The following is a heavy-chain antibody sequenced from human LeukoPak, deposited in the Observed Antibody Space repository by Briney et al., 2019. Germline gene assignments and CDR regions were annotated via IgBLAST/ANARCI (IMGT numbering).Heavy chain of an antibody. D-gene: IGHD1-26*01. J-gene: IGHJ4*02. Sequence: GASVKVSCKASGYTFTSYGISWVRQAPGQGLEWMGWISAYNGNTNYAQKLQGRVTMTTDTSTSTAYMELRSLRSDDTAVYYCAKVIVGATLPPWFDYWGQGTLVTVSS. CDR1: GYTFTSYG. V-gene: IGHV1-18*01. CDR2: ISAYNGNT. CDR3: AKVIVGATLPPWFDY.